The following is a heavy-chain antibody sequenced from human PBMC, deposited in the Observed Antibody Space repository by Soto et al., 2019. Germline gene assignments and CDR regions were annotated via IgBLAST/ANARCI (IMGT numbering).Heavy chain of an antibody. D-gene: IGHD6-13*01. Sequence: PSETLSLTCTVSGGSISSYYWSWIRRPPGKGLEWIGYIYYSGSTNYNPSLKSRVTISVDTSKNQFSLKLSSVTAADTAVYYCAREPGYSNKFDYWGQGTLVTVSS. CDR2: IYYSGST. J-gene: IGHJ4*02. CDR1: GGSISSYY. CDR3: AREPGYSNKFDY. V-gene: IGHV4-59*01.